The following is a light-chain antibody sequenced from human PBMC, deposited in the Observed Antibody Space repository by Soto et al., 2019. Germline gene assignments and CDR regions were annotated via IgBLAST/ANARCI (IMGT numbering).Light chain of an antibody. V-gene: IGLV2-14*01. CDR1: SSDVGGYDY. CDR2: DVN. CDR3: SSYTGSSTFV. Sequence: VLTQPASVYGSPGQSITISCTGTSSDVGGYDYVSWYQQLPGKAPKLLIYDVNNRPSGVSHRFSGSKSGNTASLTISGLQAEDEADYYCSSYTGSSTFVFGTGTKVTVL. J-gene: IGLJ1*01.